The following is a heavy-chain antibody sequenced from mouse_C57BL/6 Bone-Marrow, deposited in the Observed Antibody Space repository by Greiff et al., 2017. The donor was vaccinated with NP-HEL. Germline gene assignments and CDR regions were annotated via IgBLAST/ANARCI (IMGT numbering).Heavy chain of an antibody. Sequence: VKLVESGAELVKPGASVKLSCKASGYTFTEYTIHWVKQRSGQGLEWIGWFYPGSGSIKYNEKFKDKATLTADKSSSTVYMELSRLTSEDSAVYFCARHEGESSEKDYFDYWGQGTTLTVSS. V-gene: IGHV1-62-2*01. CDR2: FYPGSGSI. D-gene: IGHD6-2*01. J-gene: IGHJ2*01. CDR1: GYTFTEYT. CDR3: ARHEGESSEKDYFDY.